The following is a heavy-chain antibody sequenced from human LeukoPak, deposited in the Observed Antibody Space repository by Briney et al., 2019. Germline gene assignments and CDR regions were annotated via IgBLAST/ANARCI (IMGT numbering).Heavy chain of an antibody. J-gene: IGHJ4*02. V-gene: IGHV3-23*01. Sequence: GGSLRLSCAASGFTFSSYAMSWVRRAPGKGLEWVSAISGSGGSTYYADSVKGRFTISRDNSKNTLYLQKNSLRAEDTAVYYCAKVVGGNSDGLFDYWGQGTLVTVSS. CDR1: GFTFSSYA. D-gene: IGHD5-18*01. CDR2: ISGSGGST. CDR3: AKVVGGNSDGLFDY.